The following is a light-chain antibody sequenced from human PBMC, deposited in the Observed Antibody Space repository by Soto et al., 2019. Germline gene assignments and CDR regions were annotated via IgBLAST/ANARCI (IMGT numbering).Light chain of an antibody. CDR3: QQGSTTPIT. CDR1: QRITNR. CDR2: AAS. J-gene: IGKJ5*01. V-gene: IGKV1-39*01. Sequence: DIQMTQSPSSLSASIGDRVTITCRASQRITNRLNWYQHRPGKAPRLLIYAASSLESGVPSRFSGSASGTDFTLSISSLQPEDFSTYYCQQGSTTPITFGLGTRLEIK.